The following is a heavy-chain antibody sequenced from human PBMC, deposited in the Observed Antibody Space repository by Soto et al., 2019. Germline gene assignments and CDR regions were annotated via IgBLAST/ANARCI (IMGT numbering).Heavy chain of an antibody. CDR3: ARGTWVRSAFDI. CDR1: GGSFSGYY. D-gene: IGHD3-10*01. J-gene: IGHJ3*02. CDR2: INHSGST. Sequence: SETLSLTCAVYGGSFSGYYWSWIRQPPGKGLEWIGEINHSGSTNYNPSLKSRVTISVDTSKDQFSLKLSSVTAADTAVYYCARGTWVRSAFDIWGQGTMVTVSS. V-gene: IGHV4-34*01.